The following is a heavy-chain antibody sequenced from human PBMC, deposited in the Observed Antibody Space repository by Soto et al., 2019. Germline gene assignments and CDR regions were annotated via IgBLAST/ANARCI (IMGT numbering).Heavy chain of an antibody. CDR1: GCSVSSYS. J-gene: IGHJ4*02. CDR2: ISYSGTT. D-gene: IGHD5-12*01. CDR3: ATIRRDGYDRSFDY. Sequence: SETLSLTCTVSGCSVSSYSWTWIRQPPGKGLEYIGYISYSGTTNSNPSLKSRVTISVDTSKNQFSLKLTSVTAADTAVYYCATIRRDGYDRSFDYWSQGTLVTVSS. V-gene: IGHV4-59*02.